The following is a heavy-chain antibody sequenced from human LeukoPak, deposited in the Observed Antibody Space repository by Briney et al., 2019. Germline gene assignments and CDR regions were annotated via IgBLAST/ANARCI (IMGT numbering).Heavy chain of an antibody. V-gene: IGHV3-23*01. CDR1: GFTFSSYA. CDR2: ISGSGGST. Sequence: PGGSLRLSCAASGFTFSSYAMSWVRQAPGKGLEWVSAISGSGGSTYYADSVKGRFTISRDNSKNTLYPQMNSLRAEDTAVYYCAKDHSSSHGTGFDYWGQGTLVTVSS. D-gene: IGHD6-13*01. J-gene: IGHJ4*02. CDR3: AKDHSSSHGTGFDY.